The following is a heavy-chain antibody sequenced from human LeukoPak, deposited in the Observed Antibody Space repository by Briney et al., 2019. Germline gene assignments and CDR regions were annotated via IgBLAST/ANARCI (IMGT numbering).Heavy chain of an antibody. Sequence: GESLKISCKVSGSSFTSYCIGWVRQLPGKGLEWMGIIYPGDSGPTYSPSFQGQVTISVDKSINTAYLQWSSLQASDTAMYYCGMSGDRVPLQDDVFDVWGQGTMVTVST. CDR3: GMSGDRVPLQDDVFDV. D-gene: IGHD1-26*01. J-gene: IGHJ3*01. CDR1: GSSFTSYC. V-gene: IGHV5-51*01. CDR2: IYPGDSGP.